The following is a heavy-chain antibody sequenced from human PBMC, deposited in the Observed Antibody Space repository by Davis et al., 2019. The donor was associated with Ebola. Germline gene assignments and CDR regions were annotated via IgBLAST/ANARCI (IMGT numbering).Heavy chain of an antibody. V-gene: IGHV1-2*06. J-gene: IGHJ5*02. CDR2: INLNFGGK. CDR3: ARDTGTFGELLLRVAWFDP. CDR1: GYTFAAHY. Sequence: ASVKVSCKASGYTFAAHYIHWVRQAPGQGLEWTGRINLNFGGKIYAQKFQGRVTMTRDTSISTAYMELSRLRSDDTAVYYCARDTGTFGELLLRVAWFDPGGQGTLVTVSS. D-gene: IGHD3-10*01.